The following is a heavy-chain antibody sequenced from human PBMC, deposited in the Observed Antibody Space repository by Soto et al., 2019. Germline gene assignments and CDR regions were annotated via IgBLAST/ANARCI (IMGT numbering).Heavy chain of an antibody. D-gene: IGHD6-19*01. Sequence: QVQLVQSGAEVKKPGASVKVSCKASGYTFTSYSMHWVRQAPGQGLEWMGIINPSGGTTNYAQKFQGRVTMTRDTSTNTVYMELSSLRSEDTAVYYCARGGGAVAATDPWGQGTLVTVSS. V-gene: IGHV1-46*01. CDR2: INPSGGTT. J-gene: IGHJ5*02. CDR1: GYTFTSYS. CDR3: ARGGGAVAATDP.